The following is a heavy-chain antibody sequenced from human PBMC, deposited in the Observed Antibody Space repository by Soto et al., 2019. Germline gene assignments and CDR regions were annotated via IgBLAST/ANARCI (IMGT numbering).Heavy chain of an antibody. V-gene: IGHV4-34*01. CDR2: INHSGST. Sequence: SETLSLTCAVYGGSFSGYYWSWIRQPPGKGLEWIGEINHSGSTNYNPPLKSRVTISVDTSKNQFSLKLSSVTAADTAVYYCARGSPHYDFWSGYYLAFFAYWGQGTLVTVSS. CDR1: GGSFSGYY. J-gene: IGHJ4*02. D-gene: IGHD3-3*01. CDR3: ARGSPHYDFWSGYYLAFFAY.